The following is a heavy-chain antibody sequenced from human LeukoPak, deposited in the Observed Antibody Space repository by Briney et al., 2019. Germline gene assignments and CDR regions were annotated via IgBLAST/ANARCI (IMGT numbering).Heavy chain of an antibody. J-gene: IGHJ3*02. CDR2: IYYSGST. CDR3: ARIPTNAVPSAHNGFDI. Sequence: SETLSLTCTVSGYSISSGYYWGWIRQPPGKGLEWIANIYYSGSTYYNPSLKSRVTISVDTSKNQFSLRLNSVTAADTSIYYCARIPTNAVPSAHNGFDIWGQGTMLTVSS. D-gene: IGHD6-19*01. V-gene: IGHV4-38-2*02. CDR1: GYSISSGYY.